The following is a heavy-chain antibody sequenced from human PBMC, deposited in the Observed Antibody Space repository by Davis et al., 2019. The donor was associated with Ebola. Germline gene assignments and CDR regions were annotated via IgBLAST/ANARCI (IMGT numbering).Heavy chain of an antibody. CDR3: ARAQPAHDLYRGLGMDV. CDR2: IYYSGST. V-gene: IGHV4-59*01. Sequence: PSETLSLTCTVSGGSISSYYWSWIRQPPGKGLEWIGYIYYSGSTNYNPSLKSRVTISVDTSKNQFSLKLSSVTAADTAVYYCARAQPAHDLYRGLGMDVWGQGTTVTVSS. J-gene: IGHJ6*02. D-gene: IGHD2-2*02. CDR1: GGSISSYY.